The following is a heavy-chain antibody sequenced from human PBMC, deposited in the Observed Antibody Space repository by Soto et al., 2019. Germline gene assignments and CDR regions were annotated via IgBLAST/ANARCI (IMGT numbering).Heavy chain of an antibody. V-gene: IGHV1-69*13. CDR3: ATSGNSHDFWSGPKRSAFDI. J-gene: IGHJ3*02. D-gene: IGHD3-3*01. CDR2: SIPIFGTA. Sequence: GASVKVSCKASGGTFNNYPITWVRQAPGEGLEWMGGSIPIFGTANYAQKFQGRVTISVDESTSTAYMELSSLRSEDTAVYYCATSGNSHDFWSGPKRSAFDIWGQGTMVTVSS. CDR1: GGTFNNYP.